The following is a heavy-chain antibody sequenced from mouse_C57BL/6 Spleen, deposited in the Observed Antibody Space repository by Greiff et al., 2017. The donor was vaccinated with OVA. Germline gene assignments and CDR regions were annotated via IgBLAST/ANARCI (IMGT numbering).Heavy chain of an antibody. Sequence: VQLQQSGAELVRPGSSVKLSCKASGYTFTSYWMHWVKQRPIQGLEWIGNIDPSDSETHSNQKFKDKATLTVDKSSSTAYMQLSSLTSEDSAVYYCARGKDYSNDLDYWGQGTTLTVSS. CDR3: ARGKDYSNDLDY. V-gene: IGHV1-52*01. CDR1: GYTFTSYW. J-gene: IGHJ2*01. CDR2: IDPSDSET. D-gene: IGHD2-12*01.